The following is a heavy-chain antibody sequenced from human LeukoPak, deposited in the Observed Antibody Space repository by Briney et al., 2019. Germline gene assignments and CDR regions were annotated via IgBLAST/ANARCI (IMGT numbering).Heavy chain of an antibody. V-gene: IGHV1-2*02. CDR3: ARLSIAVAGT. Sequence: ASVKVSCKASGYTFTDYYMHWVRQAPGQGLEWMGWINPNSGGTNHAQEFQGRVTLTRDTSITTAYMELSRLRSDDTAVYYCARLSIAVAGTWGQGTLVTVSS. J-gene: IGHJ4*02. D-gene: IGHD6-19*01. CDR2: INPNSGGT. CDR1: GYTFTDYY.